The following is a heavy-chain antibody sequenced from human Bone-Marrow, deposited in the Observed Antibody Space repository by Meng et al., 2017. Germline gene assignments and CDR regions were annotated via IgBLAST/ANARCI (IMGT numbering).Heavy chain of an antibody. D-gene: IGHD4-17*01. Sequence: QVQLQQWGAGLLKPSETLSLTRAVYCGSFSGYYWSWIRQPPGKGLEWIGEINHSGSTNYNPSLKSRVTISVDTSKNQFSLKLSSVTAADTAVYYCARGRVTTVTTPNWYFDLWGRGTLVTVSS. CDR1: CGSFSGYY. V-gene: IGHV4-34*01. J-gene: IGHJ2*01. CDR2: INHSGST. CDR3: ARGRVTTVTTPNWYFDL.